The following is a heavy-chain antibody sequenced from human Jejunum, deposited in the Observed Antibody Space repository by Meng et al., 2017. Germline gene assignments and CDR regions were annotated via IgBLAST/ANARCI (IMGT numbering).Heavy chain of an antibody. CDR3: ARGEAAQLFDN. Sequence: SETLSPTCSVSGGSINDFYWNWLRQPPGKGLEWLGYTHYSGTTETTGYNPSLKSRTIISADTSTNQFSLRLSSMTAADTAPYYCARGEAAQLFDNWGQGTLVTVSS. V-gene: IGHV4-59*01. J-gene: IGHJ5*02. CDR1: GGSINDFY. D-gene: IGHD5-18*01. CDR2: THYSGTT.